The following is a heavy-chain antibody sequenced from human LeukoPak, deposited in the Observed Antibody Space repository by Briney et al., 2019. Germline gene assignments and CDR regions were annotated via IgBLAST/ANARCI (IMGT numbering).Heavy chain of an antibody. V-gene: IGHV3-30*03. Sequence: PGRSLRLSCAASGFTFSNYGMHWVRQAPGKGLEWVAVISYDGSNKFYADSVKGRFTISRDKSKNTLYLQMNSLRAEDTAVYYCARTQLGFDYWGQGTLVTVSS. D-gene: IGHD3-16*01. CDR2: ISYDGSNK. CDR1: GFTFSNYG. CDR3: ARTQLGFDY. J-gene: IGHJ4*02.